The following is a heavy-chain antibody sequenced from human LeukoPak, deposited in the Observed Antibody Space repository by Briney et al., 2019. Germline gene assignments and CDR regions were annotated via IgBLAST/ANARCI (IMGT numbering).Heavy chain of an antibody. D-gene: IGHD2-2*02. CDR1: GGSFSGYY. J-gene: IGHJ4*02. Sequence: SETLSLTCAVYGGSFSGYYWSWIRQPPGKGLEWIGYIYYSGSTYYNPSLKSRVTISVDTSKNQFSLKLSSVTAADTAVYYCARTPELRYCSSTSCYSFDYWGQGTLVTVSS. CDR3: ARTPELRYCSSTSCYSFDY. CDR2: IYYSGST. V-gene: IGHV4-30-4*01.